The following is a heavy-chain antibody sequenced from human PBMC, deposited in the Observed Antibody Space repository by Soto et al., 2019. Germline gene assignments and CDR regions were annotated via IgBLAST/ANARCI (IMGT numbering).Heavy chain of an antibody. CDR2: IIPIFGTA. V-gene: IGHV1-69*06. CDR3: ASSTTMIVVVITTGAFDI. J-gene: IGHJ3*02. Sequence: GXSVKVSCKASGGTFSSYAISWGRQAPVQGLEWMGGIIPIFGTANYAQKFQGRVTITADKSTSTAYMELSSLRSEDTAVYYCASSTTMIVVVITTGAFDIWGQGTMVTVSS. CDR1: GGTFSSYA. D-gene: IGHD3-22*01.